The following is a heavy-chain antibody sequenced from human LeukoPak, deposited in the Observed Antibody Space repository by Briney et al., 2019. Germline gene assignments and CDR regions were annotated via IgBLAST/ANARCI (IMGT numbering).Heavy chain of an antibody. J-gene: IGHJ6*02. CDR2: IWYDGDNK. V-gene: IGHV3-33*07. Sequence: GRSLRLSCDGSGFTASGFGFSSFAMYWIRQPPNKGLEWVAVIWYDGDNKYYADSVKGRFTISRDNSKNTLYLQMNSLRAEDTAVYYCAREFVDQTRYGMDVWGQGTTVTVSS. D-gene: IGHD3/OR15-3a*01. CDR3: AREFVDQTRYGMDV. CDR1: GFGFSSFA.